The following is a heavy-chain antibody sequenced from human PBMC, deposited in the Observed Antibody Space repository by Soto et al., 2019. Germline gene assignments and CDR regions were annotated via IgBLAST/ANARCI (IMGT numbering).Heavy chain of an antibody. Sequence: GASVKVSCKASGGTFSSYAISWVRQAPGQGLEWMGGIIPIFGTANYAQKFQGRVTITADESTSTAYMELSSLRSEDTAVYYCARARLSYYYDSSGYYAPVRARRYYYYYYGMDVWGQGTTVTVSS. CDR2: IIPIFGTA. D-gene: IGHD3-22*01. CDR3: ARARLSYYYDSSGYYAPVRARRYYYYYYGMDV. J-gene: IGHJ6*02. V-gene: IGHV1-69*13. CDR1: GGTFSSYA.